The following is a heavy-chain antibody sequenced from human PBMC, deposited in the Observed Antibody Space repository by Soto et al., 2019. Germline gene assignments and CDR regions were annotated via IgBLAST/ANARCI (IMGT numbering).Heavy chain of an antibody. CDR3: ARDPYYDSSGLPPYFDY. V-gene: IGHV3-21*01. D-gene: IGHD3-22*01. CDR2: ISSSSSYI. CDR1: GFTFSSYS. Sequence: LRLSCAASGFTFSSYSMNWVRQAPGKVLEWVSSISSSSSYIYYADSVKGRFTISRDNAKNSLYLQMNSLRAEDTAVYYCARDPYYDSSGLPPYFDYWGQGTLVTVSS. J-gene: IGHJ4*02.